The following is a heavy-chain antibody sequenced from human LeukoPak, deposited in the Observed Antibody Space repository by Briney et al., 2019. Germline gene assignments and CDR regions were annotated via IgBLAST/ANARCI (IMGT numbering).Heavy chain of an antibody. CDR2: IGPHSTFT. CDR3: VREGEGPLSKDFDY. J-gene: IGHJ4*02. CDR1: GFTFTDHY. V-gene: IGHV1-2*02. D-gene: IGHD2/OR15-2a*01. Sequence: ASVKVSCKSSGFTFTDHYIHWVRQGPGQGLEWMGYIGPHSTFTSSPQEFQGRVTMNRDASMSTAYMELTRLTSDDTAVYYCVREGEGPLSKDFDYWGQGTLVTVSS.